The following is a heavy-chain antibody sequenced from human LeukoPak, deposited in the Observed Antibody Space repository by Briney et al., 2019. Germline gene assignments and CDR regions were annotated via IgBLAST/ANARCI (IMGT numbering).Heavy chain of an antibody. D-gene: IGHD3-22*01. CDR3: AVTGYYYYFDY. J-gene: IGHJ4*02. CDR2: INPNSGGT. CDR1: GYTFIGYY. V-gene: IGHV1-2*06. Sequence: ASVKVSCKASGYTFIGYYMHWVRQAPGQGLEWMGRINPNSGGTNYAQKFQGRVTMTRDTSISTAYMELSRPRSDDTAVYYCAVTGYYYYFDYWGQGTLVTVSS.